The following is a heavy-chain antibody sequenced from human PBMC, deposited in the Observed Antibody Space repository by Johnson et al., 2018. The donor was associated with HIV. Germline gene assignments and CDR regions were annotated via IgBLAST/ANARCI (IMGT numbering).Heavy chain of an antibody. Sequence: VPLVESGGGVVPPGRSLRLSCAASGFTFSSYGMHWVRQAPGKGLEWVAVIWYDGSNKYYADSVKGRFTLSRDNSKNTLYRQMNSLRAEDTAVYYCAKYKDKRNYGCFDIWCQGTMVSVSS. CDR2: IWYDGSNK. CDR1: GFTFSSYG. D-gene: IGHD1-14*01. CDR3: AKYKDKRNYGCFDI. J-gene: IGHJ3*02. V-gene: IGHV3-33*06.